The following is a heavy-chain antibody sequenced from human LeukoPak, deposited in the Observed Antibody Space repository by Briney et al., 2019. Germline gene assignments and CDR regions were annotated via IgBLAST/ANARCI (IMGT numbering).Heavy chain of an antibody. CDR1: GFTFSNYW. J-gene: IGHJ4*02. D-gene: IGHD1-26*01. Sequence: GGSLRLSCVASGFTFSNYWMSWVRQAPGKGLEWVANIKQDASEKFYVDSVKGRFTISRDNAKHSLYLQMNSLRAEDTAVYYCATSKYSGSYWGQGTLVTVSS. CDR3: ATSKYSGSY. V-gene: IGHV3-7*03. CDR2: IKQDASEK.